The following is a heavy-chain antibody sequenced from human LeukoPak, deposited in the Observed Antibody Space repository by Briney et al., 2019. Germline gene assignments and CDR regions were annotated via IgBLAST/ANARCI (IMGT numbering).Heavy chain of an antibody. CDR1: GFTFSSYA. CDR3: VKSADDSYSPTFDY. J-gene: IGHJ4*02. CDR2: ISSNGGST. D-gene: IGHD5-18*01. V-gene: IGHV3-64D*06. Sequence: PGGSLRLSCSASGFTFSSYAMHWVRQAPGKGLEYVSAISSNGGSTYYADSVKGRFTISRDNSKNTLYLQMSSLRAEDTAVYYCVKSADDSYSPTFDYWGQGTLVTVSS.